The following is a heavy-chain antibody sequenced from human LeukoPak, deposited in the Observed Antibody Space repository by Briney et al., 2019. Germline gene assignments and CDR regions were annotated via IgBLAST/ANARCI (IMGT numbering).Heavy chain of an antibody. V-gene: IGHV4-59*01. Sequence: SETLSLTCTVSGGSISSYYWSWIRQPPGKGLEFIGYIFNTGNTNYNPSLKSRVTISVDTSKKQFSLKLRSVTAADTAVYYCAREDIHLRAVDYWGQGTLVTVSS. CDR3: AREDIHLRAVDY. CDR2: IFNTGNT. CDR1: GGSISSYY. D-gene: IGHD5-18*01. J-gene: IGHJ4*02.